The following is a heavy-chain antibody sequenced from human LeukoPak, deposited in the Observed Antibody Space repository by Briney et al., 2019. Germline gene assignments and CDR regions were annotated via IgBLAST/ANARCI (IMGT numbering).Heavy chain of an antibody. J-gene: IGHJ4*02. CDR1: GFTFSSYS. CDR2: ISYDGSNK. D-gene: IGHD3-22*01. V-gene: IGHV3-30*18. Sequence: QAGGSLRLSCAASGFTFSSYSMHWVRQAPGKGLEWVAVISYDGSNKYYADSVKGRFTISRDNSKSTLYLQMNSLRAEDTAVYYCAKDLNADYYDSSGYIDYWGQGTLVTVSS. CDR3: AKDLNADYYDSSGYIDY.